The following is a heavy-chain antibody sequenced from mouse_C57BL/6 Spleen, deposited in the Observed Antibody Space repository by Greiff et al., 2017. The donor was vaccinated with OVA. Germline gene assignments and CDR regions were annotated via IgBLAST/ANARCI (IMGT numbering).Heavy chain of an antibody. CDR3: ARDLDYESDYAMDY. D-gene: IGHD2-4*01. Sequence: EVKLQESGPGLVKPSQSLSLTCSVTGYSITSGYYWNWIRQFPGNKLEWMGYISYDGSNNYNPSLKNRISITRDTSKNQFFLKLNSVTTEDTATYYCARDLDYESDYAMDYWGQGTSVTVSS. CDR2: ISYDGSN. J-gene: IGHJ4*01. V-gene: IGHV3-6*01. CDR1: GYSITSGYY.